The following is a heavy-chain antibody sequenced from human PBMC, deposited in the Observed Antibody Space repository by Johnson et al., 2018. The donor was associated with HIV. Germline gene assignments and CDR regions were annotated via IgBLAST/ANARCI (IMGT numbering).Heavy chain of an antibody. CDR1: GFTFSSYA. CDR2: ISYDGYNK. Sequence: QVQLVESGGGVVQPGRSLRLSCAASGFTFSSYAMHWVRQAPGKGLEWVAIISYDGYNKYYVDSVKGRFTISRDNSKNTLYLQMNSLRAEDTAVYYCARGAWFGETDAFDIWGQGTMVTVSS. D-gene: IGHD3-10*01. CDR3: ARGAWFGETDAFDI. V-gene: IGHV3-30-3*01. J-gene: IGHJ3*02.